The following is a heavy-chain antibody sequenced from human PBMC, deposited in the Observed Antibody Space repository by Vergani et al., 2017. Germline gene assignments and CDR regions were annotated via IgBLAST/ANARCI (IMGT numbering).Heavy chain of an antibody. J-gene: IGHJ5*02. D-gene: IGHD2-21*01. CDR1: GGYMSDFY. CDR3: ARGNCGVNCPKYNWLAP. CDR2: IYPNGNG. V-gene: IGHV4-4*07. Sequence: QVHLQESGPGVVKPSDTLSLTCTVSGGYMSDFYCTLVRQPAGRGLEWIGRIYPNGNGNYNEYLRSRLTMSIDTSRSQFSLSLSSVTAAATPVYYCARGNCGVNCPKYNWLAPWGRGILVTVSS.